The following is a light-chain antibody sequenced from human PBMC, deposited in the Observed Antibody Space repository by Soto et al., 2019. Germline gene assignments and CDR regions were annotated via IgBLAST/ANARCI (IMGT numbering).Light chain of an antibody. V-gene: IGLV1-47*01. Sequence: QSVLTQTPSASGTPGQRVTISCSGSSSNIGSNYVYWYQQLPGTAPKLLIYRNNHRPSGVPDRFSGSKSGTSASLAISGLRSEDEADYYCAALDDSLSGPLFGGGTKVTVL. CDR2: RNN. J-gene: IGLJ2*01. CDR1: SSNIGSNY. CDR3: AALDDSLSGPL.